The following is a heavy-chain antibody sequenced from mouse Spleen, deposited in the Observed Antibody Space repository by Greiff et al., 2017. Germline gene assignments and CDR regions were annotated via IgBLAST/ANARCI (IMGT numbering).Heavy chain of an antibody. J-gene: IGHJ1*01. V-gene: IGHV1-53*01. Sequence: QVQLQQPGTELVKPGASVKLSCKASGYTFTSYWMHWVKQRPGQGLEWIGNINPSNGGTNYNEKFKSKATLTVDKSSSTAYMQLSSLTSEDSAVYYCARDSYYSYDGLWYFDVWGAGTTVTVSS. D-gene: IGHD2-12*01. CDR2: INPSNGGT. CDR3: ARDSYYSYDGLWYFDV. CDR1: GYTFTSYW.